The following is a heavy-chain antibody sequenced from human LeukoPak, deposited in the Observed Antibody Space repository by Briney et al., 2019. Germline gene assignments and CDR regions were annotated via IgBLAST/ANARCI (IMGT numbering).Heavy chain of an antibody. CDR3: ARGSPATTHP. Sequence: GGSLRLSCAASGFTFSRYDMNWVRQAPGKGLEWVSYISSSGSSIHYADSVKGRFIISRDNAKNSLYLQMNSLRVEDAAVYYCARGSPATTHPWGQGTLVTVSS. J-gene: IGHJ5*02. CDR1: GFTFSRYD. V-gene: IGHV3-48*03. CDR2: ISSSGSSI. D-gene: IGHD6-25*01.